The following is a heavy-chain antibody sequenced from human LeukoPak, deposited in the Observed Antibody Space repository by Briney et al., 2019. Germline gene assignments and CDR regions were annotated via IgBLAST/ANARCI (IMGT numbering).Heavy chain of an antibody. J-gene: IGHJ5*02. CDR3: ARGHSLTYYYDSSGREFDP. CDR2: INAGNGNT. CDR1: GYTFTSYA. D-gene: IGHD3-22*01. V-gene: IGHV1-3*01. Sequence: ASMKVSCKASGYTFTSYAMHWVRQAPGQRLEWMGWINAGNGNTKYSQKFQGRVTITRDTSASTAYMELSSLRSEDTAVYYCARGHSLTYYYDSSGREFDPWGQGTLVTVSS.